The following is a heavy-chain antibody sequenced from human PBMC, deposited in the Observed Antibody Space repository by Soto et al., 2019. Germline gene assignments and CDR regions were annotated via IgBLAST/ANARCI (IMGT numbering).Heavy chain of an antibody. CDR2: IYWNDGT. CDR1: GFSLSANGVG. D-gene: IGHD3-22*01. Sequence: SGPTLVNPTETLPLTCAFSGFSLSANGVGVGWIRQPPGGALEWLAIIYWNDGTSIRPTLQSRLSISKDTYKYQVVLTLRNMDPRDTGTSYGARKLSGSYCKCDPWGPGAQVTVSS. V-gene: IGHV2-5*01. CDR3: ARKLSGSYCKCDP. J-gene: IGHJ5*02.